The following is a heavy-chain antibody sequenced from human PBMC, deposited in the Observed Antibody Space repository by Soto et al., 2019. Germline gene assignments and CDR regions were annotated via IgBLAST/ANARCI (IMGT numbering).Heavy chain of an antibody. CDR2: MLYTGST. V-gene: IGHV4-39*07. D-gene: IGHD6-19*01. CDR3: ASSPVTGIYYAMDV. Sequence: SETLSLTCSVSGYSVSSSDYYWAWIRQPPGKGLEWIGSMLYTGSTHYDPSLKSRITISLDTSKNQISLKLSSVTAADTAVYYCASSPVTGIYYAMDVWGQGTTVTVSS. CDR1: GYSVSSSDYY. J-gene: IGHJ6*02.